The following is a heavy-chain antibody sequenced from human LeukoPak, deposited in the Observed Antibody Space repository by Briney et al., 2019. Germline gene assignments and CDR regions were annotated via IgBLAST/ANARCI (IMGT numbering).Heavy chain of an antibody. D-gene: IGHD3-3*01. CDR3: AKSFGVDYWFDP. CDR1: GFTFSSYA. Sequence: GGSLRLSCAASGFTFSSYAMSWVRQAPGKGLEWVSGISGSGGSTYYADSVKGRFTISRDNSKNTLYLQMNSLRAEDTAVYYCAKSFGVDYWFDPWGQGTLVTVSS. V-gene: IGHV3-23*01. J-gene: IGHJ5*02. CDR2: ISGSGGST.